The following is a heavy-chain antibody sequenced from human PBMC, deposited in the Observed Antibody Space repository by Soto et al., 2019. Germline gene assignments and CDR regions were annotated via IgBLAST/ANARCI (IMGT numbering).Heavy chain of an antibody. D-gene: IGHD3-10*01. V-gene: IGHV1-69*08. CDR2: IIPILGIA. CDR3: AREEYYYGSGAVFDY. Sequence: QVQLVQSGAEVKKPGSSVKVSCKASGGTFSSYTISWVRQAPGQGLEWMGRIIPILGIANYAQKFQGRVTITADKSTSTAYMELSSLRSEDTVVYYCAREEYYYGSGAVFDYWGQGTLVTVSS. J-gene: IGHJ4*02. CDR1: GGTFSSYT.